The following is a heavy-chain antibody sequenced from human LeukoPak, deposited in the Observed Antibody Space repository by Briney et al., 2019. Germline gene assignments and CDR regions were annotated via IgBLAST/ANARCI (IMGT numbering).Heavy chain of an antibody. CDR2: IYYSGST. Sequence: SETLSLTCTVSGGSISSSSYYWSWIRQPPGKGLEWIGYIYYSGSTNYNPSLKSRVTISVDTSKNQFSLKLSSVTAADTAVYYCARSVEGYCRGGSCYYYSYYMDVWGKGTTVTVSS. CDR3: ARSVEGYCRGGSCYYYSYYMDV. D-gene: IGHD2-15*01. V-gene: IGHV4-61*01. CDR1: GGSISSSSYY. J-gene: IGHJ6*03.